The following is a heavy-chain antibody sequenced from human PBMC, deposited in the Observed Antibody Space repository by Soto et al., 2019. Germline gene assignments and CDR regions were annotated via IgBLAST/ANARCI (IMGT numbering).Heavy chain of an antibody. D-gene: IGHD2-2*02. V-gene: IGHV3-53*01. CDR2: LYSGGST. CDR1: GFSVSDHY. CDR3: ARLTQYPYYFDF. J-gene: IGHJ4*02. Sequence: EVQLVESGGGLIQPGGSLRLSCAASGFSVSDHYMSWVRQAPGEGLEWVSLLYSGGSTYYADSVKGRFTISRDNSKNTLYLQMNSLRVEDTAVYYCARLTQYPYYFDFWGQGTLVTVSS.